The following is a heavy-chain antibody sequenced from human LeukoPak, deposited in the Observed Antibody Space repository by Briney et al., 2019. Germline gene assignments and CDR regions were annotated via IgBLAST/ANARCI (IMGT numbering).Heavy chain of an antibody. J-gene: IGHJ4*02. CDR2: ISYDGINK. CDR3: ARGRYSSGFVEY. Sequence: GTSLRLSCAASGFNFNVYAMHWVRQTPGKGLEWVALISYDGINKYYAEAVKGRFTISRDNAKNTLYLQVSSLRAEDTAVYYCARGRYSSGFVEYWGQGTLVTVS. V-gene: IGHV3-30*03. CDR1: GFNFNVYA. D-gene: IGHD6-25*01.